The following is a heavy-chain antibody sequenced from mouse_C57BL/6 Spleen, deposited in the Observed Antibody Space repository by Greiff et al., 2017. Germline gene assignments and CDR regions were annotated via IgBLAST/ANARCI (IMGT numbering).Heavy chain of an antibody. J-gene: IGHJ4*01. CDR1: GYTFTSYW. CDR2: IYPGIGNN. CDR3: ARGYYGSALAMDY. V-gene: IGHV1-55*01. Sequence: QVQLQQPGAELVKPGASVKMSCKASGYTFTSYWITWVKQRPGQGLEWIGDIYPGIGNNNYNEKFKSKATLSVDTSSSTAYMQLSSLTSEDSSVYYWARGYYGSALAMDYWGQGTSVTVSS. D-gene: IGHD1-1*01.